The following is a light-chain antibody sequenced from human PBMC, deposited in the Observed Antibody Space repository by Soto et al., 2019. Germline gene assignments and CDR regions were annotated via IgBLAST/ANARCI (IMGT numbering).Light chain of an antibody. CDR1: QGVSDW. J-gene: IGKJ5*01. Sequence: DIQMTQSPSSVSASVGDSVTITCRASQGVSDWVAWYQQKPGKAPNLLIYDASNLEIGVPSRFSGSGSGTHFTFTISSLQTEDIGTYYCQQYDILPITFGRGTRLEI. V-gene: IGKV1-33*01. CDR3: QQYDILPIT. CDR2: DAS.